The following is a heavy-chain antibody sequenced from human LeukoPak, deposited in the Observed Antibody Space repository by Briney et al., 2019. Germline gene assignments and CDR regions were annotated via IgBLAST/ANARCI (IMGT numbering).Heavy chain of an antibody. CDR2: ISASNGNT. CDR1: GYTFTRYG. CDR3: ARVYGSGSYKVLGYYYYYMDV. Sequence: AASVKVSCKASGYTFTRYGISWVRQAPGQGLQWLGWISASNGNTNYAQKFRDRVTMSTDTSTGTAYLDVRSLTSDDTAVYYCARVYGSGSYKVLGYYYYYMDVWGKGTTVTISS. J-gene: IGHJ6*03. D-gene: IGHD3-10*01. V-gene: IGHV1-18*01.